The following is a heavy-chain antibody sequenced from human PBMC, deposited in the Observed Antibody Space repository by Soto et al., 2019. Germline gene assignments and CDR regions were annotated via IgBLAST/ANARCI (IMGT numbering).Heavy chain of an antibody. Sequence: SETLSLTCTVSGGSISSYYWSWIRQPPGKGLEWIGYIYYSGSTNYNPSLKSRVTISVDTSKNQFSLKLSSVTAADTAVYYCARFLRFLEWRTGAFDIWGQGTMVTVSS. CDR1: GGSISSYY. J-gene: IGHJ3*02. CDR3: ARFLRFLEWRTGAFDI. V-gene: IGHV4-59*01. D-gene: IGHD3-3*01. CDR2: IYYSGST.